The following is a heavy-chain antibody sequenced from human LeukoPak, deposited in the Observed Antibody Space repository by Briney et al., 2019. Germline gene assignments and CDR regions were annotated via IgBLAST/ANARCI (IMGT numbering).Heavy chain of an antibody. CDR1: GFSLTTYP. D-gene: IGHD2-8*01. J-gene: IGHJ4*02. V-gene: IGHV3-48*03. Sequence: GGSLRLSCAASGFSLTTYPMNWIRQVPGKGLEWVSHISSDGNTEYYADPVRVRFTMSRDNAKNSLDLHMNSLRTEDTAVYYCARDIVNGPFVTSLESWGQGALVTVSS. CDR2: ISSDGNTE. CDR3: ARDIVNGPFVTSLES.